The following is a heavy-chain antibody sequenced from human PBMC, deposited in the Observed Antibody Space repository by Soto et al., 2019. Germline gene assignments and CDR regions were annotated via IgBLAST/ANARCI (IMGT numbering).Heavy chain of an antibody. V-gene: IGHV2-5*01. CDR2: IYWNDEK. J-gene: IGHJ5*02. Sequence: QITLKESGPTLVTPTQTLTLTCTFSGFSLTTTGLGVAWIRQPPGTALEWLALIYWNDEKRYRPSLRSRLTINKDTSKNQVVLTMTAMDPVDTATYSCAHEGFESDNWFDAWGQGTLVIVSS. CDR1: GFSLTTTGLG. D-gene: IGHD3-10*01. CDR3: AHEGFESDNWFDA.